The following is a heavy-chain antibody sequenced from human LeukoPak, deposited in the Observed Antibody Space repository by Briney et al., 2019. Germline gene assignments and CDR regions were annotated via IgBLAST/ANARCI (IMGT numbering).Heavy chain of an antibody. CDR2: IYYSGST. CDR1: GGSISSYY. V-gene: IGHV4-59*08. Sequence: SETLSLTCTVSGGSISSYYWSWIRQPPGKGLEWIGYIYYSGSTNYNPSLKSRVTISVDTSKNQFSLKLSSATAADTAVYYCARGSETSSSWYGVYYFDYWGQGTLVTVSS. CDR3: ARGSETSSSWYGVYYFDY. J-gene: IGHJ4*02. D-gene: IGHD6-13*01.